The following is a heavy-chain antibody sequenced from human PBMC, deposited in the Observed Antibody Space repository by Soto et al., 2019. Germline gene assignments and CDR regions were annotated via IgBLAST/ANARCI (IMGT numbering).Heavy chain of an antibody. D-gene: IGHD6-19*01. Sequence: SETLSLTCIVSGDSISSYYWSWIRQPPGKGLEWIGYIFYSGSTNYDPSLKSRVTISVDTSKNQFSLKLSSVTAADTAVYYCARSSGWLVRWFDPWGQGSLVTVSS. CDR2: IFYSGST. J-gene: IGHJ5*02. CDR3: ARSSGWLVRWFDP. V-gene: IGHV4-59*01. CDR1: GDSISSYY.